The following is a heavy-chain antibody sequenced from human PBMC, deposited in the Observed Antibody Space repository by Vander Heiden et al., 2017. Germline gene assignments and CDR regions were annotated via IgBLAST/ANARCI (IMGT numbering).Heavy chain of an antibody. D-gene: IGHD3-22*01. J-gene: IGHJ4*01. CDR3: ARDYYDSSTTYYFDY. CDR2: ISAFNGNT. Sequence: QVQLVQSGAEVKKPGASVKVSCKDSGYTFTSYGLSWVRQAPGQGLEWMGWISAFNGNTNYVQRLQGRVTMTTDTSTSTAYMELRSLKSDDTAVYYCARDYYDSSTTYYFDYWGHVTLVTVSS. V-gene: IGHV1-18*01. CDR1: GYTFTSYG.